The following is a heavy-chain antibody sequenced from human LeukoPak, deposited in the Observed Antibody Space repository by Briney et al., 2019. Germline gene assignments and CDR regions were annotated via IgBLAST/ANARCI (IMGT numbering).Heavy chain of an antibody. CDR2: MNPNSGNT. D-gene: IGHD1-26*01. CDR3: ARVKSGSYSRDY. CDR1: GYTFTSYD. Sequence: GASVTVSCKASGYTFTSYDINWVRQAPGQGLEWMGWMNPNSGNTGYAQKFQGRVTMTRNTSISTAYMELSSLRSEDTAVYYCARVKSGSYSRDYWGQGTPVTVSS. J-gene: IGHJ4*02. V-gene: IGHV1-8*01.